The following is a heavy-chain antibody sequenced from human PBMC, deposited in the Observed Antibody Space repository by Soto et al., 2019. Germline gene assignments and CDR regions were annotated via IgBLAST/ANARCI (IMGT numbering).Heavy chain of an antibody. V-gene: IGHV3-21*01. D-gene: IGHD6-6*01. CDR2: VSSGSSNI. CDR1: GFTFRTYN. J-gene: IGHJ4*02. CDR3: ARQYPSSSRHFDH. Sequence: EVELVESGGGLVKPGESLKLYCAASGFTFRTYNMIWVRQAPGKGLEWLASVSSGSSNIYYASSVKGRFTISRDNAKNSLFLKINSLSAEDTAVYYCARQYPSSSRHFDHWGQGTLVTVSA.